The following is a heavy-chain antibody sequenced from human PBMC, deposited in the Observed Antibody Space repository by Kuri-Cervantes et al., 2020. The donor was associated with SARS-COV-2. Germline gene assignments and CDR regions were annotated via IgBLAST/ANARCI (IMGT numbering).Heavy chain of an antibody. J-gene: IGHJ3*02. CDR1: GFTFSSYG. Sequence: GGSLRLSCAASGFTFSSYGMHWVRQAPGKGLEWVAFIRYDGSNKYYADSVKGRFTISRDNAKNTLYLQMNSLRAEDTAVYYCARAPAAIIDGLTADAFDIWGQGTMVTVSS. V-gene: IGHV3-30*02. CDR2: IRYDGSNK. D-gene: IGHD2-2*02. CDR3: ARAPAAIIDGLTADAFDI.